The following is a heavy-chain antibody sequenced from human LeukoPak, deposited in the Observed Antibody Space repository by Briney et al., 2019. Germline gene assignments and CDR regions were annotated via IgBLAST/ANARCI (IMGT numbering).Heavy chain of an antibody. D-gene: IGHD2-8*01. Sequence: ASVKVSCKASGYTFTGYYMHWVRQAPGQGLEWMGWINPNSGDTNFAQKFQGRVTMTRDTSISTAYMELSRLKSDDTAVYYCARDHGLHCANGVCFFDYWGQGTLVTVSS. J-gene: IGHJ4*02. CDR3: ARDHGLHCANGVCFFDY. CDR1: GYTFTGYY. V-gene: IGHV1-2*02. CDR2: INPNSGDT.